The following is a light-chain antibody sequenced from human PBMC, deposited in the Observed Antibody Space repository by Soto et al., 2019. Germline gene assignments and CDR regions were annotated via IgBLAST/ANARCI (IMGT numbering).Light chain of an antibody. CDR3: QQYGRSTTT. V-gene: IGKV3-20*01. CDR2: GAS. CDR1: QSVSSY. Sequence: EIVWTQSPATLSLSPGERATLSRRASQSVSSYLAWYQQKPGQDPRLLIYGASTRATGIPARFSGSGSGTDFNLTISRLETEDFAVYYCQQYGRSTTTFGQGTKVDIK. J-gene: IGKJ1*01.